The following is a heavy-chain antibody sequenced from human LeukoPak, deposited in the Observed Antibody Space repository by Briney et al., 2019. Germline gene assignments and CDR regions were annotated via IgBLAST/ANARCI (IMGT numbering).Heavy chain of an antibody. CDR3: AALDTQFDP. CDR2: ISSSSGSTI. V-gene: IGHV3-48*04. CDR1: GFTFSSYS. J-gene: IGHJ5*02. Sequence: TGGSLRLSCAASGFTFSSYSMNWVRQAPGKGLEWVSSISSSSGSTIYYADSVKGRFTISRDNAKNSLYLQMNSLRAEDTAVYYCAALDTQFDPWGQGTLVTVSS.